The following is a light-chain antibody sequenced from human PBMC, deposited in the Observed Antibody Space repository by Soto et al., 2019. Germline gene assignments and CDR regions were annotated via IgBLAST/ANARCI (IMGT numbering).Light chain of an antibody. Sequence: VVTLSPDTLAVSPGGRAPLSSRSRQSASSNVARYQQRPGQAPRLLIYGASTRATGIPARFSGSGSGTEFTLTISSLQSEDVALYCCQQYKNRPGTFAQGSKPDIK. CDR3: QQYKNRPGT. CDR1: QSASSN. J-gene: IGKJ1*01. CDR2: GAS. V-gene: IGKV3-15*01.